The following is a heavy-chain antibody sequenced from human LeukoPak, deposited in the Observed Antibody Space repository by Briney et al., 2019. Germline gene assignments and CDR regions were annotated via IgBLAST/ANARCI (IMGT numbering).Heavy chain of an antibody. J-gene: IGHJ6*03. V-gene: IGHV3-43D*03. D-gene: IGHD3-10*01. CDR3: AKDGGRYGSGSYIGYYYYYMDV. CDR2: ISWDGGST. CDR1: GFTFDDYA. Sequence: GGSLRLSCAASGFTFDDYAMHWVRQAPGKGLEWVSLISWDGGSTYYADSVKGRFTISRDNSKNSLYLQMNSLRAEDTALYYCAKDGGRYGSGSYIGYYYYYMDVWGKGTTVTVSS.